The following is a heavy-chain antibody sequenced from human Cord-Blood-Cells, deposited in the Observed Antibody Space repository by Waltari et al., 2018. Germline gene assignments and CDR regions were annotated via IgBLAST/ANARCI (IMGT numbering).Heavy chain of an antibody. Sequence: QVQLQQWGAGLLKPSETLSLTCAVYGGSFSGYYWSWIRQPPGKGLEWIGEINHSGSTNYHPSLESRVTISVDTSKNQFSLKLSSVTAADTAVYYCARGKGMVRGVDYWGQGTLVTVSS. D-gene: IGHD3-10*01. J-gene: IGHJ4*02. CDR2: INHSGST. CDR3: ARGKGMVRGVDY. CDR1: GGSFSGYY. V-gene: IGHV4-34*01.